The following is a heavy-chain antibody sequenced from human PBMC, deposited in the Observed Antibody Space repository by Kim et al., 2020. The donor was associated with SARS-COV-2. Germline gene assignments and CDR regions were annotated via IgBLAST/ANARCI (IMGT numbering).Heavy chain of an antibody. V-gene: IGHV1-46*01. J-gene: IGHJ4*02. CDR3: AKEGGH. Sequence: SRSGGGTNYAQKCQGRVTMTGDTSTNTVYMGLSSLRSDDTAVYYCAKEGGHWGQGTLVTVSS. D-gene: IGHD3-16*01. CDR2: SRSGGGT.